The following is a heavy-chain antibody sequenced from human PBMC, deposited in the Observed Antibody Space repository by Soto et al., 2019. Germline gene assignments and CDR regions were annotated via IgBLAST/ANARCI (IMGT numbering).Heavy chain of an antibody. CDR2: IYQSGST. CDR3: AREDDYSFDY. D-gene: IGHD2-21*02. CDR1: GDSISSGGYS. V-gene: IGHV4-30-2*01. Sequence: SETLSLTCAVSGDSISSGGYSWTWIRQPPGKGLEWIGHIYQSGSTLYNPSLESRVAISVDTSKNQFSLKLSSVTAADTAVYYCAREDDYSFDYWGQGTLVTVS. J-gene: IGHJ4*02.